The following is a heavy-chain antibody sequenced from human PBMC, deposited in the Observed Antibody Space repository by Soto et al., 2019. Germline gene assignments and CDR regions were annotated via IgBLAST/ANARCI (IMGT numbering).Heavy chain of an antibody. Sequence: QITLKESGPALVKPPQTLTLTCTFSGFSLSTSGVGVGWIRQPPGKALEWLALIYWDDDKRYSPSLKSSLTITKDTSKNQVVLTMTNMDPVDTATYYCAHNEATSDFDYWGQGTLVTVSS. J-gene: IGHJ4*02. CDR2: IYWDDDK. CDR1: GFSLSTSGVG. CDR3: AHNEATSDFDY. D-gene: IGHD5-12*01. V-gene: IGHV2-5*02.